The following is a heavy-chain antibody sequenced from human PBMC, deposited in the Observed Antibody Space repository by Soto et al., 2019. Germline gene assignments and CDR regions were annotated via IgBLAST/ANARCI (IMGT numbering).Heavy chain of an antibody. J-gene: IGHJ5*02. D-gene: IGHD5-12*01. CDR2: INHSGST. Sequence: SETLSLTCAVYGGSFSGYYWSWIRQPPGKGLEWIGEINHSGSTNYNPSLKSRVTVSVDTSKNQFSLKLSSVTAADTAVYYCARGYPRRGYSGYDLMYNWFDPWGQGTLVTVSS. CDR3: ARGYPRRGYSGYDLMYNWFDP. CDR1: GGSFSGYY. V-gene: IGHV4-34*01.